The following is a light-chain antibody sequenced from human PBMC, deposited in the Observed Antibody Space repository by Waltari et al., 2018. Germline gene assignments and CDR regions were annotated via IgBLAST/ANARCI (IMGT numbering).Light chain of an antibody. CDR1: QGISSY. Sequence: DIQLTQSPSSLSASVGDRVTITCRASQGISSYLSWYQQKPGRAPKLLVSKASSLQSGVPSRFSGSGSGTEFTLTISSLQPEDFAVCYCQQRNSYPLTFGGGTKVEIK. J-gene: IGKJ4*01. CDR2: KAS. CDR3: QQRNSYPLT. V-gene: IGKV1-9*01.